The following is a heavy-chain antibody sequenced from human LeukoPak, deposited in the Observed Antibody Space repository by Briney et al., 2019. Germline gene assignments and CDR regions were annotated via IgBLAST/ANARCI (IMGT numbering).Heavy chain of an antibody. CDR2: VYYTGST. Sequence: SETLSLTCAVYGASLSDYYWSWIRQSPGKGLEWIGYVYYTGSTNYNPSLKSRVTISIDTSKNQFSLKLSSVTAADTAMYYCVRRIATTGIYGFDIWGQGTMVTVSS. V-gene: IGHV4-59*01. D-gene: IGHD6-13*01. J-gene: IGHJ3*02. CDR1: GASLSDYY. CDR3: VRRIATTGIYGFDI.